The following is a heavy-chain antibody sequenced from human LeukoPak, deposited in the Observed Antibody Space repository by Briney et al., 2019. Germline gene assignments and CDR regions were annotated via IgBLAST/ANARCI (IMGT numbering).Heavy chain of an antibody. D-gene: IGHD6-13*01. CDR3: AKHIAAAGTGGFDY. J-gene: IGHJ4*02. CDR2: ISYDGSNK. CDR1: GFTFSGYG. Sequence: GGSLRLSCAASGFTFSGYGMHWVRQAPGKGLEWVAVISYDGSNKYYADSVKGRFTISRDNSKNTLYLQMNSLRAEDTAVYYCAKHIAAAGTGGFDYWGQGTLVTVSS. V-gene: IGHV3-30*18.